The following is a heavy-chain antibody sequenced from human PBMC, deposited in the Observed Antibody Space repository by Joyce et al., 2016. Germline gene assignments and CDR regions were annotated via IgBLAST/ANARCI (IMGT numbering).Heavy chain of an antibody. CDR1: GFTFSDFG. Sequence: QVQLVASGGGVVQPGRSRRLACEASGFTFSDFGMHWVRLTPDKGLEWVALISSNGGEKYSADSVKGRFLVSRENSKNTLSLQMNSLRTGDTAVYYCARTSPGMDVWGQGTTVTVSS. CDR2: ISSNGGEK. CDR3: ARTSPGMDV. V-gene: IGHV3-30*03. J-gene: IGHJ6*02.